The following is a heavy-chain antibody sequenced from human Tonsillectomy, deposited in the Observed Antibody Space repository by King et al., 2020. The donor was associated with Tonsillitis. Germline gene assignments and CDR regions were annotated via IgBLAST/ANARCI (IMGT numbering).Heavy chain of an antibody. CDR2: LYDSVNT. V-gene: IGHV4-59*08. CDR3: ATQGVGPDL. J-gene: IGHJ4*01. Sequence: VQLQESGPGLVKPSETLSLTCTVSGASMTTYYWSWIRQPPGKGLEWIGFLYDSVNTYYIPSLRSRVTISVDTSKSQVSLSLRSVTAADTAVYYCATQGVGPDLWGQGTLVIVSS. CDR1: GASMTTYY. D-gene: IGHD3-16*01.